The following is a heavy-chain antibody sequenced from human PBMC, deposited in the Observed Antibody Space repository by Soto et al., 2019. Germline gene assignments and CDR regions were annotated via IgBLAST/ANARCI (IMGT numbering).Heavy chain of an antibody. CDR3: ARDICGGWSYYYCYGMDV. J-gene: IGHJ6*02. D-gene: IGHD2-15*01. V-gene: IGHV3-21*01. CDR1: GFTVSSNY. Sequence: PGGSLSLSCAASGFTVSSNYMSWVRQAPGKGLEWVSSISSSSSYIYYADSVKGRFTISRDNAKNSLYLQMNSLRAEDTAVYYCARDICGGWSYYYCYGMDVWGQGTTVTVSS. CDR2: ISSSSSYI.